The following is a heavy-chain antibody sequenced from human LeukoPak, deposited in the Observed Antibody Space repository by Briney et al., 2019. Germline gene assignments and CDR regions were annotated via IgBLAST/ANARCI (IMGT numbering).Heavy chain of an antibody. D-gene: IGHD3-9*01. V-gene: IGHV3-23*01. CDR1: GFTFSSYA. CDR3: AKEEYFHWLTGY. CDR2: ISGSGGST. J-gene: IGHJ4*02. Sequence: GGSLRLSCAASGFTFSSYAMSWVRQAPGKGLEWVSAISGSGGSTYYAHSVKGRFTISRDNSKNTLYLQMNSLRAEDTAVYCCAKEEYFHWLTGYWGQGTLVTVSS.